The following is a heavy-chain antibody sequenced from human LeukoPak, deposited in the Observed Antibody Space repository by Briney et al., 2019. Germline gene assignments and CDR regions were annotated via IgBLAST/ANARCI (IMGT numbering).Heavy chain of an antibody. CDR1: GFTFRSYA. J-gene: IGHJ4*02. D-gene: IGHD6-13*01. CDR3: AKESGNSGTWPQNYFDY. CDR2: IGGNGDGT. V-gene: IGHV3-23*01. Sequence: GGSLRLSCEASGFTFRSYAMTWVRQAPGRGLEWVSSIGGNGDGTYYADSVRGRFSIFRDNSGNTLFLQMNSLSAEDTALYYCAKESGNSGTWPQNYFDYWGQGSLVTVSS.